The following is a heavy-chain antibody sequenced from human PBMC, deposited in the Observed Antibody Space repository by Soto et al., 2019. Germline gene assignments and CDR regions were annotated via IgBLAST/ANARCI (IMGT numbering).Heavy chain of an antibody. Sequence: EVQLVESGGGLVQPGGSLRLSCAASGFTFSSYEMNWVRQAPGKGLAWVSYISSSGSTIYYADSVKGRFTISRDNAKKSLFLQMNSLRAEDTAVYYCARGVVAVNDFDYWGQGTLVTVSS. J-gene: IGHJ4*02. V-gene: IGHV3-48*03. D-gene: IGHD2-15*01. CDR3: ARGVVAVNDFDY. CDR1: GFTFSSYE. CDR2: ISSSGSTI.